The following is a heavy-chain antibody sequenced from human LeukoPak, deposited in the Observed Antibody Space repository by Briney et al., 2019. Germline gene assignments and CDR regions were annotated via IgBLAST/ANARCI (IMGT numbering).Heavy chain of an antibody. Sequence: GTSLRLSCAASRFTFHDSAFHWVRQAPGKGLEWVAGICFRIDNVDYADSVKGRFTISRDNAKKSLYLQMDSLRAEDTAFYYCAKDNGNGWLGEFAFDYWGQGILVTVSS. CDR1: RFTFHDSA. CDR3: AKDNGNGWLGEFAFDY. D-gene: IGHD3-10*01. J-gene: IGHJ4*02. CDR2: ICFRIDNV. V-gene: IGHV3-9*01.